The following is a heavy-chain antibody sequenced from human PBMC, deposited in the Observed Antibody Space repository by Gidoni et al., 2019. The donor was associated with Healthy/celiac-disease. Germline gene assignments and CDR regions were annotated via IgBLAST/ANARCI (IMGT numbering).Heavy chain of an antibody. CDR3: ARPIAARAYGMDV. D-gene: IGHD6-6*01. V-gene: IGHV1-18*01. J-gene: IGHJ6*02. Sequence: QVQLVQSGAEVKKPGASVKVSCKASGYTFTSYGISWVRQAPGQGLEWMGWISAYNGNTNYEQKLQGRGTMTTETATSTADMELRSLRSDDTAVYYCARPIAARAYGMDVWGQGTTVTVSS. CDR1: GYTFTSYG. CDR2: ISAYNGNT.